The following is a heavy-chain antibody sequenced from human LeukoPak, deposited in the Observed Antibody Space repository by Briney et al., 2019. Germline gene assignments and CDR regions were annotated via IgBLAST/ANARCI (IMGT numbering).Heavy chain of an antibody. CDR3: ARGLYSSSSGADY. CDR2: ISHDGSNK. J-gene: IGHJ4*02. CDR1: GFTFGSYG. Sequence: GRSLILCCAAPGFTFGSYGMHWVRHAPGKVLESVAVISHDGSNKDYADSVKGRFTISRDNSKNTLYLQMNSLRPEDTAVYYCARGLYSSSSGADYWGQGTLVTVSS. V-gene: IGHV3-30-3*01. D-gene: IGHD6-6*01.